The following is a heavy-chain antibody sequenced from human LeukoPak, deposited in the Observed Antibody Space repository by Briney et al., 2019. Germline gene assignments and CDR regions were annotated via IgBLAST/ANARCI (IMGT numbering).Heavy chain of an antibody. CDR2: ISSDGSST. J-gene: IGHJ4*02. CDR3: ASTGAYCSSTSCYTVDY. CDR1: GFTFSSYW. V-gene: IGHV3-74*01. Sequence: GGSLRLSCAASGFTFSSYWMHWVRQAPGKGLVWVSRISSDGSSTSYADSVKGRFTTSRDNAKNTLYLQMNSLRAEDTAVYYCASTGAYCSSTSCYTVDYWGQGTLVTVSS. D-gene: IGHD2-2*02.